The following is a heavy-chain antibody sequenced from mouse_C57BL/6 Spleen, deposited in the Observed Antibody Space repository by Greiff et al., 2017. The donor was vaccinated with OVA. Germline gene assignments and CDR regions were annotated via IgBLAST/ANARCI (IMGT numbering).Heavy chain of an antibody. CDR3: ARAGSNYDWYFDV. J-gene: IGHJ1*03. D-gene: IGHD2-5*01. CDR2: IYPRSGNT. Sequence: VKLQESGAVLARPGASVKLSCKASGSTFTRSGISWVKQRTGQGLEWIGEIYPRSGNTYYNEKFKGTATLTADKSSSTAYMELSGLTSEDAAVYVCARAGSNYDWYFDVWGTGTTVTVSS. V-gene: IGHV1-81*01. CDR1: GSTFTRSG.